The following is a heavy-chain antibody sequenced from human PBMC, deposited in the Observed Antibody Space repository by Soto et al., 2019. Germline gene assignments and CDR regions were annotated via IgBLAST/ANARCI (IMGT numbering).Heavy chain of an antibody. V-gene: IGHV1-18*01. CDR1: GYTFTSYG. CDR3: ARESSGYHDAFDI. CDR2: ISAYNGNT. Sequence: ASETVSCKASGYTFTSYGISWVRQAPGQGLEWMGWISAYNGNTNYAQKLQGRVTMTTDTSTSTAYMELRSLRSDDTAVYYCARESSGYHDAFDIWGQGTMVTVSS. D-gene: IGHD3-22*01. J-gene: IGHJ3*02.